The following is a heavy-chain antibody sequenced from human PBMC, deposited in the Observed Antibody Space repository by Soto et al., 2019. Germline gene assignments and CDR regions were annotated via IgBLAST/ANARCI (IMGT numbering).Heavy chain of an antibody. J-gene: IGHJ3*02. CDR2: ISGSGGIT. V-gene: IGHV3-23*01. CDR1: GFTFSSYA. D-gene: IGHD6-13*01. CDR3: AKDRHTSSWNDAFDI. Sequence: EVQLLESGGGLVQPGGSLRLSCAASGFTFSSYAMSWVRQAPGKGLEWVSAISGSGGITYYADSVKGRFTISRDNSKNPLYLQMNRLRAEDTAVYYCAKDRHTSSWNDAFDIWGQGTMVTVSS.